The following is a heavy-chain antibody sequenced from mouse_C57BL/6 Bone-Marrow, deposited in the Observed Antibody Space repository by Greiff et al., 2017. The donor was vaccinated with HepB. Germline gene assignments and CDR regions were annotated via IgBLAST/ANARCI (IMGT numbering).Heavy chain of an antibody. D-gene: IGHD1-1*01. CDR3: ARGDYGSSYVPYYYAMDY. J-gene: IGHJ4*01. CDR2: IYPRDGST. Sequence: SGPELVKPGASVKLSCKASGYTFTSYDINWVKQRPGQGLEWIGWIYPRDGSTKYNEKFKGKATLTVDTSSSTAYMELHSLTSEDSAVYFCARGDYGSSYVPYYYAMDYWGQGTSVTVSS. V-gene: IGHV1-85*01. CDR1: GYTFTSYD.